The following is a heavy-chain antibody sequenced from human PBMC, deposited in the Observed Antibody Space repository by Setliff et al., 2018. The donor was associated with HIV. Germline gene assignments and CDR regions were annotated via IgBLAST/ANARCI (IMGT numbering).Heavy chain of an antibody. CDR2: INTVTGNP. J-gene: IGHJ4*02. CDR1: GYTFTDYG. D-gene: IGHD2-15*01. V-gene: IGHV7-4-1*02. CDR3: ARRMEMTPIGY. Sequence: GASVKVSCKASGYTFTDYGINWVRQAPGQGLAWMGWINTVTGNPTYAQGFTGRFVFSLDTSVSTAYLQISSLKAEDSAVYYCARRMEMTPIGYWGQGTLVTVSS.